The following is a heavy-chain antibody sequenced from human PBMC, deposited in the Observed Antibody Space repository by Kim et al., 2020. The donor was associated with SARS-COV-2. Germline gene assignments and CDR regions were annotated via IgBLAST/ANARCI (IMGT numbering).Heavy chain of an antibody. CDR1: GGSFSGYY. Sequence: SETLSLTCAVYGGSFSGYYWSWIRQPPGKGLEWIGEINHSGSTNYNPSLKSRVTISVDTSKNQFSLKLSSVTAADTAVYYCARGRIAAAGTVRRAFDPWGQGTLVTVSS. CDR2: INHSGST. D-gene: IGHD6-13*01. CDR3: ARGRIAAAGTVRRAFDP. V-gene: IGHV4-34*01. J-gene: IGHJ5*02.